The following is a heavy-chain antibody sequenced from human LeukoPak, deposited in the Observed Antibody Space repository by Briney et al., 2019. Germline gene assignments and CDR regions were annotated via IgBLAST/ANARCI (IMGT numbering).Heavy chain of an antibody. J-gene: IGHJ4*02. CDR2: IKGNGFDT. CDR1: GFIFSNYA. D-gene: IGHD3-16*01. Sequence: SGGSLRLSCAGSGFIFSNYAMSWVRQAPGKGLEWVSGIKGNGFDTYYADSVKGRFTVSRDNSKNTLSLQMNSLSAEDTAVYYCAKDTGPLMITFGGVVISYFDYWGQGALATVSS. CDR3: AKDTGPLMITFGGVVISYFDY. V-gene: IGHV3-23*01.